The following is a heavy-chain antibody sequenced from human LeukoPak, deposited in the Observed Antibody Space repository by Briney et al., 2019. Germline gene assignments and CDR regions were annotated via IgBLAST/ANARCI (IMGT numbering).Heavy chain of an antibody. J-gene: IGHJ4*02. CDR2: ISYDGSNK. D-gene: IGHD6-13*01. CDR1: GFTFSSYG. V-gene: IGHV3-30*18. CDR3: AKDQGQLGTLCDY. Sequence: GGSLRLSCAASGFTFSSYGMHWVRQAPGKGLEWVAVISYDGSNKYYADSVKGRFTISRDNSKNTLYLQMNSLRAEDTAVYYCAKDQGQLGTLCDYWGQGTLVTVSS.